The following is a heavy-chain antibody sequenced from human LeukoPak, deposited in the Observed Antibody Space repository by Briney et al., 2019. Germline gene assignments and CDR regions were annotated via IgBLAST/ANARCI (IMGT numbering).Heavy chain of an antibody. Sequence: EASVTVSCTASGYTFTSYYMHWVRQAPGQGLEWMGRINPNSGGTNYAQKFQGRVTMTRDTSTSTVYMELSSLRSEDTAVYYCARDLTGDWAYYYGMDVWGQGTTVTVSS. CDR2: INPNSGGT. CDR1: GYTFTSYY. D-gene: IGHD7-27*01. CDR3: ARDLTGDWAYYYGMDV. V-gene: IGHV1-2*06. J-gene: IGHJ6*02.